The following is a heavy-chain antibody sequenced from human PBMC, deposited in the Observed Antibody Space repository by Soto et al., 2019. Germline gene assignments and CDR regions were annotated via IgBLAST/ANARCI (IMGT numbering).Heavy chain of an antibody. Sequence: SETLSLTCTVSGGSISSYYWSWIRQPPGKGLEWIGYIYYSGSTNYNPSLKSRVTISVDTSKNQFSLKLSPVTAADTAVYYCARDGGDSWYFDLWGRGTLVTVSS. D-gene: IGHD3-16*01. V-gene: IGHV4-59*01. J-gene: IGHJ2*01. CDR3: ARDGGDSWYFDL. CDR2: IYYSGST. CDR1: GGSISSYY.